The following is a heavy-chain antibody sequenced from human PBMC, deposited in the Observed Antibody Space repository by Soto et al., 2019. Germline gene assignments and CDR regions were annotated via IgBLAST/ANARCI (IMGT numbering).Heavy chain of an antibody. J-gene: IGHJ4*02. CDR3: ARALNKQWLVLDY. D-gene: IGHD6-19*01. V-gene: IGHV1-18*01. CDR2: ITTYNGNT. CDR1: GYTFTSNG. Sequence: ASVKVSCKASGYTFTSNGISWVRQAPGQGLEWMGWITTYNGNTRYAQKFQGRVTVTADTSTSTAYMELRSLRSDDTAVYYCARALNKQWLVLDYWGQGTLVTVSS.